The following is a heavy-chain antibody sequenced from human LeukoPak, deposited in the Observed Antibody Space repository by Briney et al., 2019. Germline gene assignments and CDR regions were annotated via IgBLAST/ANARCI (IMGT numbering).Heavy chain of an antibody. J-gene: IGHJ4*02. V-gene: IGHV1-2*02. CDR3: ARSTIRYCSGGSCYDFDY. D-gene: IGHD2-15*01. CDR2: INPNSGGT. CDR1: GYTFTGYC. Sequence: ASVKVSCKASGYTFTGYCMHWVRQAPGQGLEWMGWINPNSGGTNYAQKFQGRVTMTRDTSISTAYMELSRLRSDDTAVYYCARSTIRYCSGGSCYDFDYWGQGTLVTVSS.